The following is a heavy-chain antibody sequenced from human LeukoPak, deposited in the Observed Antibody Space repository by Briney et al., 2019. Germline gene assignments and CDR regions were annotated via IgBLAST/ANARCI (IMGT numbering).Heavy chain of an antibody. CDR1: GGTFSSYA. J-gene: IGHJ3*02. CDR3: ARAGYSSGPDAFDI. Sequence: ASVKVSCKASGGTFSSYAISWVRQAPGQGLEWMGRIIPILGIANYAQKFQGRVTITADKSTSTAYMELSSLRSEDTAVYYCARAGYSSGPDAFDIWGQGTMVTVSS. D-gene: IGHD6-19*01. V-gene: IGHV1-69*04. CDR2: IIPILGIA.